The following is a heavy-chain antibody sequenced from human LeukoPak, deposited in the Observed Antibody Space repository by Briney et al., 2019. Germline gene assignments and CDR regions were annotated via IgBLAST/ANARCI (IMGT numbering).Heavy chain of an antibody. CDR3: ARGGGRPVRYFDWLPPLYFDY. D-gene: IGHD3-9*01. CDR2: IIPIFGTA. CDR1: GGTFSSYA. J-gene: IGHJ4*02. Sequence: SVKVSCKASGGTFSSYAISWVRQAPGQGLEWMGGIIPIFGTANYAQKFQGRLTITADESTSTAYMELSSLRSEDTAVYYCARGGGRPVRYFDWLPPLYFDYWGQGTLVTVSS. V-gene: IGHV1-69*13.